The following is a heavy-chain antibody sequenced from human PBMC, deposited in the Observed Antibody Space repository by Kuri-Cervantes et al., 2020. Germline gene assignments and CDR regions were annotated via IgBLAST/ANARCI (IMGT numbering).Heavy chain of an antibody. D-gene: IGHD6-19*01. Sequence: ASVKVSCKVSGYTLTELSMHWVRQAPGKGLGWMGGFDPEDGETIYAQKFQGRVTMTEDTSTDTAYMELSSLRAEDTAVYYCARAGEAHTSGWNFDSWGQGTLVTVSS. V-gene: IGHV1-24*01. CDR1: GYTLTELS. J-gene: IGHJ4*02. CDR2: FDPEDGET. CDR3: ARAGEAHTSGWNFDS.